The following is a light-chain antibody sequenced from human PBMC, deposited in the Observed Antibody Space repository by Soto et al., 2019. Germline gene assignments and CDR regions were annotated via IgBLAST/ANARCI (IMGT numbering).Light chain of an antibody. Sequence: EIVMTQSPATLSVSPGERATLSCRASQGVSSNLAWYQQKPGQAPRLLIYGASTRATGIAARFSGSGSGTEFTLTISSLQSEDFAVYYCQQYTSWPRTFGQGTKVEIK. CDR3: QQYTSWPRT. J-gene: IGKJ1*01. V-gene: IGKV3-15*01. CDR2: GAS. CDR1: QGVSSN.